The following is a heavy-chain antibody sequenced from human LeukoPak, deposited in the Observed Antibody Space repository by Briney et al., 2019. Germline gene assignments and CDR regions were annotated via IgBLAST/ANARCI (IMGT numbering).Heavy chain of an antibody. J-gene: IGHJ6*03. Sequence: PGGSLRLSCAASGFTFSSYEMNWVRQAPGKGLEWVSYISSSGSTIYYADSVKGRFTISRDNAKNSLYLQMNGLRAEDTAVYYCARENHGDYQLYYYYYYMDVWGKGTTVTISS. CDR3: ARENHGDYQLYYYYYYMDV. V-gene: IGHV3-48*03. CDR2: ISSSGSTI. D-gene: IGHD4-17*01. CDR1: GFTFSSYE.